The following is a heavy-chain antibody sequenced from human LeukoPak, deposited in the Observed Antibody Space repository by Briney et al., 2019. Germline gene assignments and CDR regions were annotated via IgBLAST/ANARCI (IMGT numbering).Heavy chain of an antibody. V-gene: IGHV4-59*08. CDR2: IYYSGST. J-gene: IGHJ4*02. CDR3: ARRRVAYFDY. CDR1: GGSISSYY. D-gene: IGHD2-15*01. Sequence: PSETLSLTCTVSGGSISSYYWSWIRQPPGKGLEWIGYIYYSGSTNYNPSLKGRVTISVDTSKNQFSLKLSSVTAADTAVYYCARRRVAYFDYWGQGTLVTVSS.